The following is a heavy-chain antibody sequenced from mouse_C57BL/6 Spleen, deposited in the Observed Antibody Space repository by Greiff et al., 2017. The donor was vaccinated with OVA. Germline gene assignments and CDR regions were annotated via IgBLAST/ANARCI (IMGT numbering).Heavy chain of an antibody. Sequence: DVKLVESGPELVKPGASVKISCKASGYSFTGYYMNWVKQSPEKSLEWIGEINPSTGGTTYNQKFKAKATLTVDKSSSTAYMQLKSLTSEDSAVYYCASPYDYGYWYFDVWGTGTTVTVSS. D-gene: IGHD2-4*01. CDR2: INPSTGGT. V-gene: IGHV1-42*01. CDR3: ASPYDYGYWYFDV. J-gene: IGHJ1*03. CDR1: GYSFTGYY.